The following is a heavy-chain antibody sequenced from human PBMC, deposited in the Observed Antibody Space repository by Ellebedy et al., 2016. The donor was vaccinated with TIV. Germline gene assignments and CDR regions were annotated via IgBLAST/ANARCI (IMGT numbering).Heavy chain of an antibody. CDR3: ARETVTTNYYGMDV. CDR1: GFTFSTYA. J-gene: IGHJ6*02. Sequence: GESLKISXAVSGFTFSTYAMHWVRQAPGKGLEWVAVISYDGSNKYYADSVKGRFTISRDNSKNTLYLQMNSLRAEDTAVYYCARETVTTNYYGMDVWGQGTTVTVSS. V-gene: IGHV3-30-3*01. D-gene: IGHD4-17*01. CDR2: ISYDGSNK.